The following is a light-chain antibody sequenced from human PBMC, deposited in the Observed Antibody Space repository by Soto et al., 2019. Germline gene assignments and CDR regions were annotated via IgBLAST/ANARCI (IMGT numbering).Light chain of an antibody. V-gene: IGKV1-5*01. CDR2: DVS. Sequence: IPMTQSPATVSGCVRDRVTITCRASQSISNWLAWYQQKPGKAPTLLIYDVSRLESGVPSRFSGSGSGTEFTLTINSLQPDDFATYYCQQYDTYYTFAQRAKVDI. J-gene: IGKJ2*01. CDR1: QSISNW. CDR3: QQYDTYYT.